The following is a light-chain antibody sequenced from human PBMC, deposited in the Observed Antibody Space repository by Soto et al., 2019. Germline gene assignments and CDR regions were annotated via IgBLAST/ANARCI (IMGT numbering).Light chain of an antibody. CDR1: QSVSNNY. Sequence: DIVLTQSPDTLSLSPGERATLSCRASQSVSNNYLAWYQQKPGQTPRLVIYHASNRATAIPDRFTGGGSGTEFTLVISRLEPEDFAVYYCQQYGFAPPVTFGQGTRLAIK. J-gene: IGKJ5*01. V-gene: IGKV3-20*01. CDR3: QQYGFAPPVT. CDR2: HAS.